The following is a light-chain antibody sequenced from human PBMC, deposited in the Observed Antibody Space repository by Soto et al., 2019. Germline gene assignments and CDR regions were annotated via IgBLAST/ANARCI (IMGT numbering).Light chain of an antibody. Sequence: EIVLTQSPATLSLSPGKRATLSCRASQSVGSSLAWYQQKPGQAPRLLIYDASNRATGIPARFSGSGSGTDFTRTISSLEPEDFAVYYCQQRTNWPLTFGGGTKVEI. J-gene: IGKJ4*01. CDR3: QQRTNWPLT. V-gene: IGKV3-11*01. CDR2: DAS. CDR1: QSVGSS.